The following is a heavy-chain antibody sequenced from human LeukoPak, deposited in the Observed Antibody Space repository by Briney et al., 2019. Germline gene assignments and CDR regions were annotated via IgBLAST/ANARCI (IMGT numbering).Heavy chain of an antibody. CDR1: GGSLGNYY. CDR2: INHSVGA. V-gene: IGHV4-34*01. Sequence: SETLSLTCAVYGGSLGNYYWTWVRQAPGKGLEWVGEINHSVGANYRPSLKSRVTISVDRSKNQFSLKLSSVTAADTAVYYCASERLAFCGGDCYILGAFDIWGQGTMVTVSS. CDR3: ASERLAFCGGDCYILGAFDI. J-gene: IGHJ3*02. D-gene: IGHD2-21*01.